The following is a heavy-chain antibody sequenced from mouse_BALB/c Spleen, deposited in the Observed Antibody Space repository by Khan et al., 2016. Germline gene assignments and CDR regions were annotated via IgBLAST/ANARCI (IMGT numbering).Heavy chain of an antibody. J-gene: IGHJ3*01. D-gene: IGHD1-1*01. CDR3: AEDYYGSNWFAY. Sequence: QIQLVQSGPELKKPGETVKISCKAPGYTFTNYGMNWVKQAPGKGLKWMGWINTNTGEPTYAEEFKGRFAFSLETSASTAYLQINNLKNEDTATYFCAEDYYGSNWFAYWGQGTLVTVSA. CDR1: GYTFTNYG. V-gene: IGHV9-3*02. CDR2: INTNTGEP.